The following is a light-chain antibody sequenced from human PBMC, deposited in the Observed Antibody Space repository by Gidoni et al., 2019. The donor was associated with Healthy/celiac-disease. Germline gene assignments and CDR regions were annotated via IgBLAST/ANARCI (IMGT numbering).Light chain of an antibody. V-gene: IGKV1-NL1*01. J-gene: IGKJ1*01. CDR2: AAS. Sequence: DSQLPQAPSSLSASVGDRVTITCRASQGISNSLAWYQQKPGKAPKLLLYAASRLESGVPSRFSGSGSGTDYTLTISSLQPEDFATYYCQQYYSTLLTFGQGTKVEIK. CDR3: QQYYSTLLT. CDR1: QGISNS.